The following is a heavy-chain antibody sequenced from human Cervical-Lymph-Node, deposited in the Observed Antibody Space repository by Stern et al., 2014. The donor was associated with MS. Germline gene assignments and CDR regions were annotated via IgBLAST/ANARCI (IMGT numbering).Heavy chain of an antibody. CDR2: TYYRSKWYT. CDR3: TRGYYMDV. CDR1: GDSVSSNSAT. Sequence: VPLQQSGPGLVKPSQTLSLTCAISGDSVSSNSATWNWIRQSPSRGLEWLGRTYYRSKWYTDHAVSVESRVTINPDTSKNQFSLQLSSVTPEDTAVYYCTRGYYMDVWGQGTTVTVSS. J-gene: IGHJ6*02. D-gene: IGHD3-10*01. V-gene: IGHV6-1*01.